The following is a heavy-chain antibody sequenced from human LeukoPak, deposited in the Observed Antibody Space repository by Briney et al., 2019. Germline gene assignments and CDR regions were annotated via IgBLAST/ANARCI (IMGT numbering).Heavy chain of an antibody. CDR1: GYSFTSYW. D-gene: IGHD2-2*01. J-gene: IGHJ4*02. CDR2: IYPGDSDT. V-gene: IGHV5-51*01. Sequence: GESLKISCKGSGYSFTSYWIGWVRQMPGKGLEWMEIIYPGDSDTRYSPSFQGQVTISADKSISTAYLQWSSLKASDTAMYYCARGPWIVVVPAAPFDYWGQGTLVTVSS. CDR3: ARGPWIVVVPAAPFDY.